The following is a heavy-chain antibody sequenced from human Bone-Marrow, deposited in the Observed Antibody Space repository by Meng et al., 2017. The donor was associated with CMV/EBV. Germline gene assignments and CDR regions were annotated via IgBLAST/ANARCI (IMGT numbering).Heavy chain of an antibody. CDR1: GFTFSSYD. CDR3: ARVGYDFWTSR. CDR2: IGTAGDT. V-gene: IGHV3-13*01. Sequence: GESLKISCAASGFTFSSYDMHWVRQATGKGLEWVSAIGTAGDTYYPGSVKGRFTISRENAKNSLYLQMNSLRAGDTAVYYCARVGYDFWTSRWGQGTLVTVSS. J-gene: IGHJ4*02. D-gene: IGHD3-3*01.